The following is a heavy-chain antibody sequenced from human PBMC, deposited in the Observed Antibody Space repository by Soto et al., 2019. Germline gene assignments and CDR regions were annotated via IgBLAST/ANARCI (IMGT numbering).Heavy chain of an antibody. CDR1: GFTFSSYS. J-gene: IGHJ6*02. Sequence: GGSLRLSCAASGFTFSSYSMNWVRQAPGKGLEWVSSISSSSSYIYYADSVKGRFTISRDNAKNSLYLQMNSLRAEDTAVYYCARDRGDGSGYYSYYYYGMDVWGQGTTVTVSS. CDR3: ARDRGDGSGYYSYYYYGMDV. CDR2: ISSSSSYI. V-gene: IGHV3-21*01. D-gene: IGHD3-22*01.